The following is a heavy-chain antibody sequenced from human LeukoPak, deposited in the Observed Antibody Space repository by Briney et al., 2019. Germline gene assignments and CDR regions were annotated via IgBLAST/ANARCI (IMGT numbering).Heavy chain of an antibody. CDR2: IYYSGST. J-gene: IGHJ5*02. CDR3: ARGYRTVTTRGNWFDP. Sequence: PSETLSLTCTVSGGSISSYYWSWIRQPPGKGLEWIGYIYYSGSTNYNPSLKSRVTISVDTSKNQFSLKLSSVTAADTAVYYCARGYRTVTTRGNWFDPWGQGTLVTVSS. CDR1: GGSISSYY. D-gene: IGHD4-17*01. V-gene: IGHV4-59*12.